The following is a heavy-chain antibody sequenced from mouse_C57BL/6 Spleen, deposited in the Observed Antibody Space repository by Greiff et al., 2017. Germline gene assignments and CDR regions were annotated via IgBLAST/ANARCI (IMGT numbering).Heavy chain of an antibody. CDR2: INPNNGGT. CDR1: GYTFTDYN. V-gene: IGHV1-22*01. Sequence: EVKLVESGPELVKPGASVKMSCKASGYTFTDYNMHWVKQSHGKSLEWIGYINPNNGGTSYNQKFKGKATLTVNKYSSTAYMELRSLTSEDSAVYYGARGGYYSNYDAMDYWGQGTSVTVSS. D-gene: IGHD2-5*01. CDR3: ARGGYYSNYDAMDY. J-gene: IGHJ4*01.